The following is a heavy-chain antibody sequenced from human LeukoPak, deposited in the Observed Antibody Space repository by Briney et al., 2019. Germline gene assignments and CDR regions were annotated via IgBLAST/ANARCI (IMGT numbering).Heavy chain of an antibody. D-gene: IGHD5-24*01. CDR1: GGSISSYY. Sequence: SETLSLTCTASGGSISSYYWNWIRQPPGKGLEWVGYIYYSGRTNYNPSLKSRVTISVDTSKNQFSLNLTSVTAADTAVYYCARFTPQGYGWGGYNRFDPWGQGTLVTVSS. J-gene: IGHJ5*02. V-gene: IGHV4-59*01. CDR2: IYYSGRT. CDR3: ARFTPQGYGWGGYNRFDP.